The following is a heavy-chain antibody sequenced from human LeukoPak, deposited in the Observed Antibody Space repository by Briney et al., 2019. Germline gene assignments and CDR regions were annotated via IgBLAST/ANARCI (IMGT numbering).Heavy chain of an antibody. CDR2: MYTSGST. CDR1: GGSINSGTYY. J-gene: IGHJ4*02. D-gene: IGHD6-6*01. Sequence: SETLSLTCTVSGGSINSGTYYWSWIRQPAGKGLERIGRMYTSGSTNYTPYLESRVTISVDTSKNQFSLKLSSVTAADTAVYYCARGEKGSSSGSINYWGQGTLVTVSS. V-gene: IGHV4-61*02. CDR3: ARGEKGSSSGSINY.